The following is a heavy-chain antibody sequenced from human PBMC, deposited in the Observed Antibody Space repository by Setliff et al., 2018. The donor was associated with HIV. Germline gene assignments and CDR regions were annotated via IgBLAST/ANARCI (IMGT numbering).Heavy chain of an antibody. Sequence: LRLSCVASGFMFINYRMHWVRQAPGKGLEWVSRVNSDGNWTTYADSVKDRFTISRDNAQNTLYLQMNSLRSEDTAVYFCARDGMAVAADGFDIWGQGTMVTVSS. CDR3: ARDGMAVAADGFDI. CDR2: VNSDGNWT. CDR1: GFMFINYR. V-gene: IGHV3-74*03. J-gene: IGHJ3*02. D-gene: IGHD6-19*01.